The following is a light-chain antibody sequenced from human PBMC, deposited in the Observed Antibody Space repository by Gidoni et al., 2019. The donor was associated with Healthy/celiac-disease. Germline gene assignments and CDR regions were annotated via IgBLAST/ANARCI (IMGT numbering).Light chain of an antibody. V-gene: IGKV4-1*01. CDR1: QSVLYSYNNKNY. CDR2: WAS. J-gene: IGKJ3*01. Sequence: DIVMTQSPDSLAVALGERATINCKFSQSVLYSYNNKNYLAWYQQKPGQPPKLLIYWASTRESGVPDRFSGSGSGTDFTLTISSLQAEDVAVYYCQQYYSTPLFTFGPGTKVDIK. CDR3: QQYYSTPLFT.